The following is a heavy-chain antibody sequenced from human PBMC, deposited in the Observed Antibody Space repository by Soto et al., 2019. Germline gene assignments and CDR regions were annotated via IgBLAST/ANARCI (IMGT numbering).Heavy chain of an antibody. CDR1: GGSIRSGGYY. CDR2: IYYSGNT. Sequence: PSETLSLTCTVSGGSIRSGGYYWSWVRQNPRRGLEWIGNIYYSGNTYYNPSLKSRLTISVDTSKHQFSLNLSSVTAADTAVYYCARDRLMATAGSARHSFGLDIWGQGTTVTVSS. J-gene: IGHJ6*02. CDR3: ARDRLMATAGSARHSFGLDI. V-gene: IGHV4-31*03. D-gene: IGHD5-18*01.